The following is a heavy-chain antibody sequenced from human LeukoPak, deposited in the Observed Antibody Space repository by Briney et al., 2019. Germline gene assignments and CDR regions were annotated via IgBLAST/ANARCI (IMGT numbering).Heavy chain of an antibody. CDR3: ARRPGWYYGMDV. J-gene: IGHJ6*02. CDR2: IYYSGST. V-gene: IGHV4-59*01. CDR1: GGSISSYC. Sequence: SATLSLTCTFSGGSISSYCWSYIRQPPGKGLEWIGYIYYSGSTNYNPSLKSRVTISVDTSKNQFSLKLSSVTAADTAVYYCARRPGWYYGMDVWGQGTTVTVSS.